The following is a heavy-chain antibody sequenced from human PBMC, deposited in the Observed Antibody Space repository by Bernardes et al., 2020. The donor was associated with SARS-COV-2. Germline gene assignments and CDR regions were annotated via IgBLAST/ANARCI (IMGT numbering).Heavy chain of an antibody. D-gene: IGHD6-25*01. V-gene: IGHV3-33*01. CDR2: IWYDGSSR. CDR1: GFTFNTYG. CDR3: ARDRDINTASPVLDS. J-gene: IGHJ4*02. Sequence: SLRLSCAASGFTFNTYGMHWVRQAPGKGLEWVALIWYDGSSRYSADTVKGRFTISRDNPKNTLYLQMHSLRAEDTAIYYCARDRDINTASPVLDSWGQGTLVTVSS.